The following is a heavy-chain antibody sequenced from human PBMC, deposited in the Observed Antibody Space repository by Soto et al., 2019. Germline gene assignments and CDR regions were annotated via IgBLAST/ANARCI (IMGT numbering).Heavy chain of an antibody. CDR3: ARRLDDRADEGFDV. CDR1: GGTFSTYT. V-gene: IGHV1-69*18. CDR2: IIPLFGTT. Sequence: QVHLVQSGAEVRKPGSSVKVSCKTSGGTFSTYTIYWVRQAPGQGLEWMGRIIPLFGTTKYAQNFQDRVTITEEDSTSTTYMELSSLRAEDTAVYYCARRLDDRADEGFDVWGEGTAVTVSA. D-gene: IGHD3-16*01. J-gene: IGHJ3*01.